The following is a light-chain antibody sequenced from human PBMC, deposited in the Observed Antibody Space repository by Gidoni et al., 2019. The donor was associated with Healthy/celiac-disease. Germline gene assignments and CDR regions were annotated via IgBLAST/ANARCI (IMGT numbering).Light chain of an antibody. CDR1: SSDVGGYNY. Sequence: QSALTQPRSVSGSPGQSVTISCTGTSSDVGGYNYVSWYPQHPGKAPKLMIYDVSKRPSGDPDRFSGSKSGNTASLTISGLQAEDEADYYCCSYAGSYTVFGGGTKLPVL. CDR3: CSYAGSYTV. CDR2: DVS. V-gene: IGLV2-11*01. J-gene: IGLJ2*01.